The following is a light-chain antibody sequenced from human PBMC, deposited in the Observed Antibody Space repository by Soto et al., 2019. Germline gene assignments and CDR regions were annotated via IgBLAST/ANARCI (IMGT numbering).Light chain of an antibody. CDR1: SSNIGNNY. Sequence: QSVLTQPPSVSAGPGQKVTISCSGSSSNIGNNYVSWYQQVPGTAPKLLIYDDNERPSGIPGRFSGSKSGTSATLVITGLQTGDEADYYCGTWDSGLSGVLFGGGTKLTVL. CDR3: GTWDSGLSGVL. CDR2: DDN. J-gene: IGLJ2*01. V-gene: IGLV1-51*01.